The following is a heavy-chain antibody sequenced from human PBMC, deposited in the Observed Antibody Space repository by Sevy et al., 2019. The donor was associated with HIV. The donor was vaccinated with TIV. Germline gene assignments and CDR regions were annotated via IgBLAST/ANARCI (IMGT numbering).Heavy chain of an antibody. Sequence: GGSLRLSCAASGFNLDDYAMHWVRQAPGKGLEWVSGINWNSGSIAYADSVKGRFSISRDNAKNFLYLQLNSLRAEDTAVYYCGKEYGGWYTSTWYFFDYWGQGTLVTVSS. V-gene: IGHV3-9*01. D-gene: IGHD6-13*01. CDR3: GKEYGGWYTSTWYFFDY. CDR1: GFNLDDYA. CDR2: INWNSGSI. J-gene: IGHJ4*02.